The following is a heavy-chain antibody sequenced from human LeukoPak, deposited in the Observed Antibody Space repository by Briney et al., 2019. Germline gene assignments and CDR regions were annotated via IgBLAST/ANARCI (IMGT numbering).Heavy chain of an antibody. Sequence: SETLSLTCAVYGGSISSSNWWSWVRQPPGKGLEWIGEIYHSGSTNYNPSLKSRVTISVDKSKNQFSLKLSSVTAADTAVYYCARDVNPYYYGSGRNGKAFDIWGQGTMVTVSS. CDR3: ARDVNPYYYGSGRNGKAFDI. V-gene: IGHV4-4*02. CDR2: IYHSGST. CDR1: GGSISSSNW. D-gene: IGHD3-10*01. J-gene: IGHJ3*02.